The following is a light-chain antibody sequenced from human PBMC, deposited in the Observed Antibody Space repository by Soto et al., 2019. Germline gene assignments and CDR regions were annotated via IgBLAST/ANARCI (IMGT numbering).Light chain of an antibody. CDR3: SFYTSKNAKA. J-gene: IGLJ1*01. CDR2: EVS. V-gene: IGLV2-18*01. CDR1: STDFVSYNR. Sequence: QSALTQPPSVSGSPGQSVTISCTGTSTDFVSYNRVSWYQQPPGTAPKLMIYEVSKRPSGVPDRFSGSKSGNTASLTISGLQVADEADYTASFYTSKNAKAFEPGPKVTVL.